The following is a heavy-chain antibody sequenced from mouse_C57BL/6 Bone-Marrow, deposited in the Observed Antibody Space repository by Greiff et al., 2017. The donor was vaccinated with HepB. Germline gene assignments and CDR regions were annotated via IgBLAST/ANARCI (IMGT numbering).Heavy chain of an antibody. D-gene: IGHD1-1*01. CDR2: IDPSDSYT. J-gene: IGHJ1*03. V-gene: IGHV1-50*01. CDR1: GYTFTSYW. Sequence: VQLQQPGAELVKPGASVKLSCKASGYTFTSYWMQWVKQRPGQGLEWIGEIDPSDSYTNYNQKFKGKATLTVDTSSSTSYMQLSSLTSEDSAVYYCARSSTTVVSWYFDDWGTGTTVTVSS. CDR3: ARSSTTVVSWYFDD.